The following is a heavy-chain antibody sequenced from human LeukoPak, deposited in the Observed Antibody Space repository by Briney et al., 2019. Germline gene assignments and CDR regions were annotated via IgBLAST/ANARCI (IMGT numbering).Heavy chain of an antibody. CDR2: ISSNGGST. V-gene: IGHV3-64*01. J-gene: IGHJ4*02. CDR3: ARDRYCSGGSCYRYFDY. CDR1: GFTFRSYA. D-gene: IGHD2-15*01. Sequence: GRSLRLSCVASGFTFRSYAMHWVRQAPGKGLEYVSAISSNGGSTSYANSVKGRFTISRDNSKNTLYLQMGSLRADDMAVYYCARDRYCSGGSCYRYFDYWGQGTLVTVSS.